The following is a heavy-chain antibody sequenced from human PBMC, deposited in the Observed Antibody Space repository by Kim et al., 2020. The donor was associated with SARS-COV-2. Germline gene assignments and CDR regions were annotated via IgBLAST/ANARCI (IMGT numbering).Heavy chain of an antibody. CDR2: IYYSGST. J-gene: IGHJ4*02. D-gene: IGHD6-13*01. V-gene: IGHV4-39*01. Sequence: SETLSLTCTVSGGSISSSSYYWGWIRQPPGKGLEWIGSIYYSGSTYYNPSLKSRVTISVDTSKNQFSLKLSSVTAADTAVYYCARRVIAAAGAGGFDYWGQGTLVTVSS. CDR1: GGSISSSSYY. CDR3: ARRVIAAAGAGGFDY.